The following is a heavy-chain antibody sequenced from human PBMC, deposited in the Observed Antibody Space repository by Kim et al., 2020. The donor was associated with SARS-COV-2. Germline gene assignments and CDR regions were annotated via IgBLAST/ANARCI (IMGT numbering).Heavy chain of an antibody. V-gene: IGHV1-24*01. CDR1: GYTLTELS. CDR2: FDPEDGET. Sequence: ASVKVSCKVSGYTLTELSMHWVRQAPGKGLEWMGGFDPEDGETIYAQKFQGRVTMTEDTSTDTAYMELSSLRSEDTAVYYCASQQWELPGYDYWGQGTLATVSS. CDR3: ASQQWELPGYDY. J-gene: IGHJ4*02. D-gene: IGHD1-26*01.